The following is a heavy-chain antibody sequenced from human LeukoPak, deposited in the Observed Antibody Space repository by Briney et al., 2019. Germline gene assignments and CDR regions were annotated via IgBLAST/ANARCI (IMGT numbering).Heavy chain of an antibody. CDR2: ISSSSSTI. J-gene: IGHJ6*02. V-gene: IGHV3-48*01. Sequence: GGSLRLSCAASGFTFSSYSMNWVRQAPGKGLEWVSYISSSSSTIYYADSVKGRFTISRDNSKNTLCLQMNRLRAEDTAVYVCAKGVAVAGKVDYYGMDVWGQGTTVTVSS. D-gene: IGHD6-19*01. CDR1: GFTFSSYS. CDR3: AKGVAVAGKVDYYGMDV.